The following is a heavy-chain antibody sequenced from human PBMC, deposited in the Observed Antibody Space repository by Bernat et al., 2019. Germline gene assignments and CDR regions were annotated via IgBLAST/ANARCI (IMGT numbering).Heavy chain of an antibody. CDR1: GFTFLSHW. CDR3: ARDHGWGALDL. V-gene: IGHV3-7*03. CDR2: IKSDGSAK. J-gene: IGHJ3*01. D-gene: IGHD3-16*01. Sequence: EVQLVQSGAALVQPGGSLRLSCAASGFTFLSHWMCWLRQAPGKGLEWVAKIKSDGSAKYYVDSVKGRFTISRDNVNNSVYLQMNSLRADDTAVYYCARDHGWGALDLWGQGTMVTVSS.